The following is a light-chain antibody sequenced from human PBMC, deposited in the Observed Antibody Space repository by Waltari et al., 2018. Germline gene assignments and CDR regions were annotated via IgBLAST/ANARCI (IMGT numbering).Light chain of an antibody. Sequence: QSALTQPASVSGSPGQSITISCTGTRSAVGGYNYVSWYQQHPGKAPKLMIYDVSKRPSGVSNRFSGSKSGNTASLTISGLQAEDEADYYCSSYTSSSTPGVFGGGTKLTVL. CDR3: SSYTSSSTPGV. CDR2: DVS. J-gene: IGLJ3*02. CDR1: RSAVGGYNY. V-gene: IGLV2-14*01.